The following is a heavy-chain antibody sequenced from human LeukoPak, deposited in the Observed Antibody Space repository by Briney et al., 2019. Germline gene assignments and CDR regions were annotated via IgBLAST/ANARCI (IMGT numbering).Heavy chain of an antibody. CDR1: GGSISSDY. V-gene: IGHV4-59*01. J-gene: IGHJ6*02. Sequence: SETLSLTCSVSGGSISSDYWAWIRQPPGKGLDWIGYMYYTGSTNYNPSLKSRVTISLATSKKQFSLKLSSVTAADTAVYYCVRVSVVNGMDVWGRGTTVTVSS. CDR3: VRVSVVNGMDV. CDR2: MYYTGST.